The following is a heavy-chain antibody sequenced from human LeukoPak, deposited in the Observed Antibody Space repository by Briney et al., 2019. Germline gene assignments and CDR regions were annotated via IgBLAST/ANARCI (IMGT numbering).Heavy chain of an antibody. V-gene: IGHV1-2*02. CDR3: WRDDGLKNYRHLHFDS. CDR2: INTKSGGR. Sequence: ASVSVSCTASGYTFSGYYIYWVRLPPRPGLELMGSINTKSGGRNYEQKFQGRVTMTRDTSIRTAYMELSRLRTDEAAVLYCWRDDGLKNYRHLHFDSWGQGTLVTVSS. CDR1: GYTFSGYY. J-gene: IGHJ4*02. D-gene: IGHD3-16*02.